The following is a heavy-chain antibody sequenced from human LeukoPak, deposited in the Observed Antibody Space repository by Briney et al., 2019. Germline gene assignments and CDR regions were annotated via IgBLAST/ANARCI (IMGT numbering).Heavy chain of an antibody. V-gene: IGHV1-2*02. Sequence: GASVKVSCKASGYTFTGYYMHWVRQAPGQGLEWMGWINPNSGGTNYAQKFQGRVTMTRDTSISTAYMELSRLRSDDTAVYYCARPIAAADSGIDPWGQGTLVTVSS. CDR1: GYTFTGYY. D-gene: IGHD6-13*01. CDR3: ARPIAAADSGIDP. CDR2: INPNSGGT. J-gene: IGHJ5*02.